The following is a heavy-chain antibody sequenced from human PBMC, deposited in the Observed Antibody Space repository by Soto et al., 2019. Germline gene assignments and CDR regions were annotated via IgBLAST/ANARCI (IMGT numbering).Heavy chain of an antibody. CDR1: GYTFTSYY. CDR3: ARIAAAGMSLSNWFDP. D-gene: IGHD6-13*01. CDR2: INPSGGSA. Sequence: ASVKVSCKASGYTFTSYYMHWVRQAPGQGLEWMGIINPSGGSANYAQKFQGRVTMTADTSTSTAYMELSSLRSEDTAVYYCARIAAAGMSLSNWFDPWGQGTLVTVSS. V-gene: IGHV1-46*03. J-gene: IGHJ5*02.